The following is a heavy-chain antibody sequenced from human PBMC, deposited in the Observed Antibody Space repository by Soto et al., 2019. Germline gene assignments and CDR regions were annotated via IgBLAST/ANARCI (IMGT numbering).Heavy chain of an antibody. CDR2: ISGSGGST. D-gene: IGHD2-2*01. CDR3: ASRGCSSTSCSFYYGMDV. J-gene: IGHJ6*02. CDR1: GFTFSSYA. V-gene: IGHV3-23*01. Sequence: EVQLLESGGGLVQPGGSLRLSCAASGFTFSSYAMSWVRQAPGQGLEWVSAISGSGGSTYYADSVKGRFTISRDNSKNTLYLQMNSLRAEDTAVYYCASRGCSSTSCSFYYGMDVWGQGTTVTVSS.